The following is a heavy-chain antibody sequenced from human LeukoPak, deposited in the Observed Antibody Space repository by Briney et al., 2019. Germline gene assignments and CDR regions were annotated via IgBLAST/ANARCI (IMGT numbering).Heavy chain of an antibody. Sequence: ETLSLTCTVSGGSISSYYWSWIRQPPGKGLEWVANIKQDGSEKYYVDSVKGRFTISRDNAKNSLYLQMNSLRAEDTAVYYCASSGFSSGYYHGDYWGQGTLVTVSS. CDR2: IKQDGSEK. CDR3: ASSGFSSGYYHGDY. CDR1: GGSISSYY. J-gene: IGHJ4*02. V-gene: IGHV3-7*01. D-gene: IGHD3-22*01.